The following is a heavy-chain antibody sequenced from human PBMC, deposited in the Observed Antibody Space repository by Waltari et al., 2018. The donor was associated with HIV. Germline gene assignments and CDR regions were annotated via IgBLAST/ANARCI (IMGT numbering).Heavy chain of an antibody. D-gene: IGHD3-22*01. V-gene: IGHV5-51*03. CDR1: GYSFPSYW. CDR2: IYPGDSDT. J-gene: IGHJ4*02. CDR3: ARSPVYYDSSGYGDY. Sequence: EVQLVQSGAEVQKPGASLKISCKGSGYSFPSYWIGWLRQMPGKGLEWMGIIYPGDSDTRYSPSFQGQVTISADKSISTAYLQWSSLKASDTAMYYCARSPVYYDSSGYGDYWGQGTLVTVSS.